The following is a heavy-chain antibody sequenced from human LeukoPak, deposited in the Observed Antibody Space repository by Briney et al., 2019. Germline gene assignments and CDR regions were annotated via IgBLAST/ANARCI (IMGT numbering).Heavy chain of an antibody. V-gene: IGHV3-30*02. D-gene: IGHD4-11*01. CDR1: GFTFSSYG. Sequence: GGSLRLSCAASGFTFSSYGMHWVRQAPGKGLEWVAFIRYDGSNKYYADSVKGRFTISRDNSKNTLYLQMNSLRAEDTAVYYCAKDSFATVRGYYHYYMDVWGKGTTVTVSS. CDR3: AKDSFATVRGYYHYYMDV. J-gene: IGHJ6*03. CDR2: IRYDGSNK.